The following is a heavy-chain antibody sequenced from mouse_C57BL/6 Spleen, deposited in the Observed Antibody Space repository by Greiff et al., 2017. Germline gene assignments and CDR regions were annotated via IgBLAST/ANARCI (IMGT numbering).Heavy chain of an antibody. D-gene: IGHD1-1*01. CDR2: VYPRSGNT. J-gene: IGHJ1*03. Sequence: QVQLQQPGAELARPGASVKLSCRASGYTFTSYGISWVKQRTGRGLVWIGEVYPRSGNTYYNEKFKGKATLTADKSSSTAYMELRSLTSEDSAVYFCARGNGSSYDWYFDVWGTGTTVTVSS. CDR3: ARGNGSSYDWYFDV. V-gene: IGHV1-81*01. CDR1: GYTFTSYG.